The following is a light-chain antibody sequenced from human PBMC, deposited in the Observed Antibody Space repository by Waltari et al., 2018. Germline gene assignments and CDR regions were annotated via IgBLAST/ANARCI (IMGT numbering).Light chain of an antibody. CDR1: KLGDKY. J-gene: IGLJ2*01. CDR2: QDS. Sequence: SYELTQPPSVSVSPGQTASITCSGDKLGDKYACWYQQKQGQPPVLVIYQDSKRPSGIPERFAGSNSGNTATLTISGTQAMDEADYYCQAWDSSTAGVFGGGTKLTVL. V-gene: IGLV3-1*01. CDR3: QAWDSSTAGV.